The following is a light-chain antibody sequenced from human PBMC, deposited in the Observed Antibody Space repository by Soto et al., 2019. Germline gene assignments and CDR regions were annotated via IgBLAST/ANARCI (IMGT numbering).Light chain of an antibody. CDR1: QSVSSSY. Sequence: EIVWTESPDTLCLSPGERATLSCRASQSVSSSYLAWYQQTPGQAPRLLIYGTSNRATGIPDRFSGSGSGTDFTLTISRLEPEDFAVYYCQQYGNSRWTFGQGTNVDIK. V-gene: IGKV3-20*01. J-gene: IGKJ1*01. CDR2: GTS. CDR3: QQYGNSRWT.